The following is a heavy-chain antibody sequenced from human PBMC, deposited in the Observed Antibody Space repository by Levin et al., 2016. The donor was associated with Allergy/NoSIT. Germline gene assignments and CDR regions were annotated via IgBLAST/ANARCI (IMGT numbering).Heavy chain of an antibody. J-gene: IGHJ5*02. CDR2: IYYSGST. V-gene: IGHV4-59*08. Sequence: SETLSLTCTVSGGSISSYYWSWIRQPPGKGLEWIGYIYYSGSTNYNPSLKSRVTISVDTSKNQFSLKLSSVTAADTAVYYCVRGGGFGVADSWGQGTLVTVSS. CDR3: VRGGGFGVADS. CDR1: GGSISSYY. D-gene: IGHD3-3*01.